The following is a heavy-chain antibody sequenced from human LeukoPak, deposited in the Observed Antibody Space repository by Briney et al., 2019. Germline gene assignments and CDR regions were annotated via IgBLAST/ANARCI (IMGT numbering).Heavy chain of an antibody. Sequence: PGGSLRLSCAASGFTFDDYAMHWVRQAPGKGLEWVSLISWDGGSTYYADSVKGRFTISRDNSKNSLYLQMNSLRAEDIALYYCAKGSSGSYYRAQNYFDYWGQGTLVTVSS. CDR3: AKGSSGSYYRAQNYFDY. V-gene: IGHV3-43D*03. CDR2: ISWDGGST. J-gene: IGHJ4*02. CDR1: GFTFDDYA. D-gene: IGHD3-10*01.